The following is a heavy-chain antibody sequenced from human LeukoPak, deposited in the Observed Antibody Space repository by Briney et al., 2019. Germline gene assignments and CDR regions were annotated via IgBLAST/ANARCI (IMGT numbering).Heavy chain of an antibody. CDR1: GFTLSSYG. J-gene: IGHJ3*02. CDR2: IKIDGSST. Sequence: GRSLRLSCAASGFTLSSYGMHWVRHAPGKGLVWVSLIKIDGSSTRYADSVKGRFTISRDNAKNTLYLQMNSLRAEDTAVYYCARGYHDAFDIWGQGTMVTVSS. V-gene: IGHV3-74*01. CDR3: ARGYHDAFDI. D-gene: IGHD2-2*01.